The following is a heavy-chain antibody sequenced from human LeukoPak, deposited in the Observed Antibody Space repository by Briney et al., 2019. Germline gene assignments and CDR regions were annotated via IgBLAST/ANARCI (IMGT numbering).Heavy chain of an antibody. V-gene: IGHV1-58*02. CDR3: AAGDYYYDSSGYYY. Sequence: SVKVSCXASGFTFTSSAMQWVRQARGQRLEWIGWIVVGSGNTNYAQKFQERVTITRDMSTSTAYMELSSLRSEDTAVYYCAAGDYYYDSSGYYYWGQGTLVTVSS. J-gene: IGHJ4*02. CDR2: IVVGSGNT. D-gene: IGHD3-22*01. CDR1: GFTFTSSA.